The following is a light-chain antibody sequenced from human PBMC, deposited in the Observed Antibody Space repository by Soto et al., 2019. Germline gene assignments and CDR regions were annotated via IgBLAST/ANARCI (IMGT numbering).Light chain of an antibody. V-gene: IGKV3-15*01. J-gene: IGKJ4*01. Sequence: EVVLTQSPGTLSLSPGERATLSCRASQSVSSNLAWYQQKPGQAPRLLIYGASTRATGIPARFSGSGSGTEFTLTISSLQSEDFAVYYCQQHISWPLTFGGGTKVDSK. CDR2: GAS. CDR3: QQHISWPLT. CDR1: QSVSSN.